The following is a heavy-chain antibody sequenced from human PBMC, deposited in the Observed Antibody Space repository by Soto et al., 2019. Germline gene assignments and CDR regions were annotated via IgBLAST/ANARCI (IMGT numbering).Heavy chain of an antibody. V-gene: IGHV3-48*03. CDR3: ASETLRDAIDI. CDR1: GFDFIRYE. CDR2: IRANDESI. Sequence: LRLSCVASGFDFIRYEMNWVRQAPGKGLEWVSNIRANDESIYYADSVKGRVSVSRDNAKNSLFLEMNSLRVDDTAVYYCASETLRDAIDIWGQGTMVTVSS. J-gene: IGHJ3*02.